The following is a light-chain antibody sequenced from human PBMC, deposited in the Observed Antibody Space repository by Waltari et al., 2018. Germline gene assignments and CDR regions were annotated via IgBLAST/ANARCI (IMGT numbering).Light chain of an antibody. CDR1: SRDVGNYNL. V-gene: IGLV2-23*02. CDR3: CSYAGLGIYV. J-gene: IGLJ1*01. Sequence: QSGLTQPASVSGSPGQSITVSCTGTSRDVGNYNLVSWYQQYPGKAPRLLVYDVTKRTLGVSDRFFGSKSGNTASLTISGLQSEDEADYYCCSYAGLGIYVFGTGTKVTVL. CDR2: DVT.